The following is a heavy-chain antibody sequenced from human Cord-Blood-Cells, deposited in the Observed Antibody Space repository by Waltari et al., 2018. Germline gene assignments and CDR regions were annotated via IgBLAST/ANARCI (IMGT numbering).Heavy chain of an antibody. CDR2: VKHSART. Sequence: QVQLQQWGAGLLKPSETLSLNCAVYGGSFSVYYWSWIRQPPGQGLQWIGAVKHSARTNYNPSLKSRVTISVDTSKNPFSLKLSSVTAADTAVYYCARGWPLGYCSSTSCYAGWFDPWGQGTLVTVSS. D-gene: IGHD2-2*01. CDR1: GGSFSVYY. V-gene: IGHV4-34*01. CDR3: ARGWPLGYCSSTSCYAGWFDP. J-gene: IGHJ5*02.